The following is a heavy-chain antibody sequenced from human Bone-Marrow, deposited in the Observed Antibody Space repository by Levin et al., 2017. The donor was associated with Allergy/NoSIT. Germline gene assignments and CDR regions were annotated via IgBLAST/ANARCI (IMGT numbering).Heavy chain of an antibody. J-gene: IGHJ4*02. CDR1: GFTFSNAW. D-gene: IGHD3-10*01. V-gene: IGHV3-15*01. CDR2: IKSKTDGGTT. Sequence: GGSLRLSCAASGFTFSNAWMSWVRQAPGKGLEWVGRIKSKTDGGTTDYAAPVKGRFTISRDDSKNTLYLQMNSLKTEDTAVYYCTTDRHHMGLITMVRGVVFRTSFDYWGQGTLVTVSS. CDR3: TTDRHHMGLITMVRGVVFRTSFDY.